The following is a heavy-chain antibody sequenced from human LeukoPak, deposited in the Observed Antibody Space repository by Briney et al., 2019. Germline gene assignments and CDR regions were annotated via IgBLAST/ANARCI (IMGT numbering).Heavy chain of an antibody. J-gene: IGHJ6*02. D-gene: IGHD2-2*01. Sequence: GGSLRLSCAASGFTFSNAWMSWVRQAPGKGLEWVGRIKSKTDGGTTDYAAPVKGRFTISRDDSKNTPYLQTNSLKTEDTAVYYCTTDIVVVPAAIAVDYYYYGMDVWGQGTTVTVSS. CDR3: TTDIVVVPAAIAVDYYYYGMDV. CDR1: GFTFSNAW. CDR2: IKSKTDGGTT. V-gene: IGHV3-15*01.